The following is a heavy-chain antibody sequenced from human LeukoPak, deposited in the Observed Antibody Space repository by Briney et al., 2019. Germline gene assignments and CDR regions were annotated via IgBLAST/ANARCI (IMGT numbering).Heavy chain of an antibody. Sequence: PGGSLRLSCAASGFTFSSYAMSWVRQAPGKGLEWVSAISGSGGSTYYADSVKGRFTISRDNSKNTLYLQMNSLRAEDTAVYYCANSARGWELLHHFDYWGQGTLVTVSS. CDR2: ISGSGGST. CDR3: ANSARGWELLHHFDY. J-gene: IGHJ4*02. D-gene: IGHD1-26*01. V-gene: IGHV3-23*01. CDR1: GFTFSSYA.